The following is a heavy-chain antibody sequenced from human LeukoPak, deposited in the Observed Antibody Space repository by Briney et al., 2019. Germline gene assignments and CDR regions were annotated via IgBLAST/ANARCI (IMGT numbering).Heavy chain of an antibody. CDR1: GGTFSSYA. D-gene: IGHD6-19*01. J-gene: IGHJ4*02. CDR2: IIPIFGTA. V-gene: IGHV1-69*13. CDR3: ALGVAVAGLYYFDY. Sequence: SVKVSCKASGGTFSSYAISWVRQAPGQGLEWMGGIIPIFGTANYAQKFQGRVTITADESTSTAYMELSSLRPEDTAVYYCALGVAVAGLYYFDYWGQGTLVTVSS.